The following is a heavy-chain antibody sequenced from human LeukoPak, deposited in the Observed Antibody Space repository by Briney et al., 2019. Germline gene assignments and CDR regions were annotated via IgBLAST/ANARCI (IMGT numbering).Heavy chain of an antibody. D-gene: IGHD6-13*01. CDR3: ACGIAAATYFDS. CDR2: ISYDGSNK. Sequence: GGSLRLSCAASAFTFSIYAMHWVRQAPGKGLEWVAVISYDGSNKYYADSVKGRFTISRDNSKSTLYLQMNSLRPEDTAVYYCACGIAAATYFDSWGQGTLVTVSS. J-gene: IGHJ4*02. V-gene: IGHV3-30*04. CDR1: AFTFSIYA.